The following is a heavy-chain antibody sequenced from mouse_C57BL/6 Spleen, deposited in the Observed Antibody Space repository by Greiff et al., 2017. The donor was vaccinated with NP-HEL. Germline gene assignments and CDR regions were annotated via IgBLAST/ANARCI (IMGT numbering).Heavy chain of an antibody. CDR3: ARWASTMITTRYFDV. CDR2: ISYSGST. CDR1: GYSITSDY. V-gene: IGHV3-8*01. D-gene: IGHD2-4*01. J-gene: IGHJ1*03. Sequence: EVMLVESGPGLAKPSQTLSLTCSVTGYSITSDYWNWIRKFPGNKLEYMGYISYSGSTYYNPSLKSRISITRDTSKNQYYLQLNSVTTEDTATYYCARWASTMITTRYFDVWGTGTTVTVSS.